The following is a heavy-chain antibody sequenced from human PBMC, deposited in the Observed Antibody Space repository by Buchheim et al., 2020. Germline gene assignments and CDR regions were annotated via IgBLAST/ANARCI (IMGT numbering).Heavy chain of an antibody. D-gene: IGHD4-11*01. J-gene: IGHJ6*02. V-gene: IGHV3-30*04. CDR3: ARRPDYSNYEGRLYYYYGMDV. Sequence: QVQLVESGGGVVQPGRSLRLSCAASGFTFSSYAMHWVRQAPGKGLEWVAVISYDGSNKYYADSVKGRFTISRDNSNNKPYLQMNSLRAEDTAVYYCARRPDYSNYEGRLYYYYGMDVWGQGTT. CDR1: GFTFSSYA. CDR2: ISYDGSNK.